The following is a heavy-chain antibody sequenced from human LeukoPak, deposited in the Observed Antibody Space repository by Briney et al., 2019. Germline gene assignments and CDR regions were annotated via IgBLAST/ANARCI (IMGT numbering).Heavy chain of an antibody. D-gene: IGHD2-2*01. CDR3: ARDVVVPAIANYYHYYYYMDV. V-gene: IGHV4-4*07. Sequence: SETLSLACTVSGGSISSYYWSWIRQPAGKGLEWIGRTYNSGSTNYNPSLKSRVTMSVDTSKNQFSLKLSSVTAADTTVYYCARDVVVPAIANYYHYYYYMDVWGKGTAVTVSS. CDR1: GGSISSYY. J-gene: IGHJ6*03. CDR2: TYNSGST.